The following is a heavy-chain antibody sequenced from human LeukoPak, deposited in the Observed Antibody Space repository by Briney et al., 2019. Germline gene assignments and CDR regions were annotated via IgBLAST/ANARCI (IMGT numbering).Heavy chain of an antibody. CDR3: ARKGGGIIDY. J-gene: IGHJ4*02. CDR2: ISGTSNTI. CDR1: GFTFSSYT. V-gene: IGHV3-48*02. D-gene: IGHD3-16*01. Sequence: GGSLRLSCAASGFTFSSYTMNWVRQAPGKRLGWVSIISGTSNTIYYAGSVKGRFTISRDNAKNSLYLQMNSLRDEDTAVYYCARKGGGIIDYWGQGTLVTVSS.